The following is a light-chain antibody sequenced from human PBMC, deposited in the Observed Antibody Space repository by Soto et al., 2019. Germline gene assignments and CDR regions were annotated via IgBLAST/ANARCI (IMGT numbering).Light chain of an antibody. CDR2: AAS. Sequence: QMNQSPSSLSASVGDRITITCRASQGIRNDLGWFQQKPGKAPKLLIYAASDLQSGVPSRFSGSGSGTDFTLTITNLQPEDFATHYCLQDYNYPWTFGQGTKVDIK. CDR3: LQDYNYPWT. J-gene: IGKJ1*01. CDR1: QGIRND. V-gene: IGKV1-6*01.